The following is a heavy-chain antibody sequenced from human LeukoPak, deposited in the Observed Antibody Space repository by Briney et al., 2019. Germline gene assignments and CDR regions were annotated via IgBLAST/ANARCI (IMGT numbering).Heavy chain of an antibody. D-gene: IGHD3-3*01. CDR1: GYTFTSYG. J-gene: IGHJ4*02. CDR2: ISAYNGNT. CDR3: ARAKGPPYYDFWSGYYFDY. Sequence: ASVKVSCKASGYTFTSYGISWVRQAPGQGLEWMGWISAYNGNTNYAQKLQGRVTMTTDTSTSTAYMELRSLRSDDTAVYYCARAKGPPYYDFWSGYYFDYWGQGTLATVSS. V-gene: IGHV1-18*01.